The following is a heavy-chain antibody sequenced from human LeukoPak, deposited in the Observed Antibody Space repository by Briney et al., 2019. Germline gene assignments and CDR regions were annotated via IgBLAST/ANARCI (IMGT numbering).Heavy chain of an antibody. CDR1: GFSFTTSW. Sequence: GGSLRLSCAASGFSFTTSWMSWVRQAPGKGLEWVASIEEDGSEKYYVDSVKGRFTISRDNAKNSLFLQMNSLRAEDTAVYYCAKGHTSLAPGGQGPLVTVSS. D-gene: IGHD5-18*01. V-gene: IGHV3-7*01. CDR2: IEEDGSEK. J-gene: IGHJ4*02. CDR3: AKGHTSLAP.